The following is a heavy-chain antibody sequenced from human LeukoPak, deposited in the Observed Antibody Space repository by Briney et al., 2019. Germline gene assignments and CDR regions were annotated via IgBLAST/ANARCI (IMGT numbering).Heavy chain of an antibody. Sequence: SGGSLRLSCAASGFAFSNAWMSWVRQAPGKGLEWVSGIESSGDTTYYADSVKGRFTISRDNSKSTLYLQMNSLRAEDPAVYYCGKGLPGAGQRGYFDYWGQGTLVTVYS. J-gene: IGHJ4*02. V-gene: IGHV3-23*01. CDR3: GKGLPGAGQRGYFDY. D-gene: IGHD3-10*01. CDR1: GFAFSNAW. CDR2: IESSGDTT.